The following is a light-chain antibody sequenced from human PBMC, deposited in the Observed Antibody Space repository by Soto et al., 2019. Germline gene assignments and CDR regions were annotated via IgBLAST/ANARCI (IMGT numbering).Light chain of an antibody. CDR1: QSVNSNY. V-gene: IGKV3-20*01. CDR2: GAS. J-gene: IGKJ5*01. Sequence: ETVLTQSPGTLSLSPGERATLSCRASQSVNSNYLGWYQQKPGQAPRLLMDGASSRATGIPDRFSGSGSGTDFTLTISRLEPEDFAVYYCQQYGSLITFGQGTRLEIK. CDR3: QQYGSLIT.